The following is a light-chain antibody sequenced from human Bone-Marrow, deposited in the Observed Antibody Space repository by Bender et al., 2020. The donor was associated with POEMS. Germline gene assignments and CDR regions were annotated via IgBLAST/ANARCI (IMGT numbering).Light chain of an antibody. J-gene: IGLJ2*01. CDR3: SSYTSDSITGL. Sequence: QSALTQPASVSGSPGQSITISCTGTSSDVGAYNYVSWYQQHPGKAPKLIIYDVTNRPSGISNRFSGSKSGNTASLTISGLQAEDEADYYCSSYTSDSITGLFGGGTKLTVL. CDR1: SSDVGAYNY. V-gene: IGLV2-14*01. CDR2: DVT.